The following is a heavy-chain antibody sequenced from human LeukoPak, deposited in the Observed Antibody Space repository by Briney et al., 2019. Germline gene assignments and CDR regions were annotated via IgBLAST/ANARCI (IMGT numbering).Heavy chain of an antibody. J-gene: IGHJ4*02. CDR3: VREEGIATSGALEY. CDR1: DDSITSYY. D-gene: IGHD6-13*01. V-gene: IGHV4-59*01. Sequence: SETPSLTCSASDDSITSYYWSWIRQPPGKGLEWIGFIYHSGNSNYNPSLTTRVTMSVDTSRTQISLRLSSVTAADTAVYYCVREEGIATSGALEYWGQGILVTVSS. CDR2: IYHSGNS.